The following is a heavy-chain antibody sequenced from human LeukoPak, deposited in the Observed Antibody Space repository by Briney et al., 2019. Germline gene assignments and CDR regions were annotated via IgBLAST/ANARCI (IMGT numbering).Heavy chain of an antibody. CDR2: IYYSGST. D-gene: IGHD2-15*01. CDR3: ARVDGSCYRN. Sequence: SETLSLTCTVSGGSISSYYWSWIRQPPGKGLEWIGYIYYSGSTNYSPSLKSRVTISVDTSKNQFSLKLSSVTAADTAVYYCARVDGSCYRNWGQGTLVTVSS. V-gene: IGHV4-59*01. CDR1: GGSISSYY. J-gene: IGHJ4*02.